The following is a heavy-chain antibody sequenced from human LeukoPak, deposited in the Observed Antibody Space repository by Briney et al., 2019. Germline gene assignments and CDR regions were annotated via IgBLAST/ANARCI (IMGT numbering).Heavy chain of an antibody. Sequence: PSETLSLTCTVSGGSISSSSYYWGWVRQPPGKGLEWIGSIYYSGSTYYNPSLKSRVTISVDTSKNQFSLKLSSVTAADTAVYYCARRPYAYYYGSGRGAFDIWGQGTMVTVSS. J-gene: IGHJ3*02. D-gene: IGHD3-10*01. CDR1: GGSISSSSYY. CDR2: IYYSGST. CDR3: ARRPYAYYYGSGRGAFDI. V-gene: IGHV4-39*07.